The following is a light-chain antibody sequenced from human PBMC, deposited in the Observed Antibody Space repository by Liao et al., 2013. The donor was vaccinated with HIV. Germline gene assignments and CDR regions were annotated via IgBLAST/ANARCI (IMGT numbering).Light chain of an antibody. Sequence: SYELTQPRSVSVAPGKTAKIACGGNNIGGKSVHWYQQKPGQAPVLLIYYDRARPSGISERFSGSNSANTATLTISGTQPVDEAEYFCQAWDSSAEVVFGGGTKLTVL. V-gene: IGLV3-21*01. CDR1: NIGGKS. J-gene: IGLJ2*01. CDR3: QAWDSSAEVV. CDR2: YDR.